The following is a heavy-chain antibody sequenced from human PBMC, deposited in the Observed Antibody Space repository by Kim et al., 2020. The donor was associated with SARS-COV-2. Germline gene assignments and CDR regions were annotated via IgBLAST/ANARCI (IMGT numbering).Heavy chain of an antibody. CDR2: IGHDGNNK. CDR1: GFTFSNYA. J-gene: IGHJ2*01. CDR3: ARDMEGGYDKPVPLDL. D-gene: IGHD5-12*01. Sequence: GGSLRLSCAASGFTFSNYAMHWVRQAPGKGLEWVTVIGHDGNNKYYADSIQGRFTISRDNSKNTLYLQMNSLRADDTAMYYCARDMEGGYDKPVPLDLWGRGTLVTVSS. V-gene: IGHV3-30*04.